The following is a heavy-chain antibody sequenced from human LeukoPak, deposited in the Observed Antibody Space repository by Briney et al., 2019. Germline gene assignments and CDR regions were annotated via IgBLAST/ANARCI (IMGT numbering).Heavy chain of an antibody. D-gene: IGHD4-17*01. J-gene: IGHJ3*02. CDR3: ARDLGMTTVTTWAFDI. V-gene: IGHV1-18*01. Sequence: ASVKVSCKVSGYTLTELSMHWVRQAPGQGLEWMGWISAYNGNTNYAQKLQGRVTMTTDTSTSTAYMELRSLRSDDTAVYYCARDLGMTTVTTWAFDIWGQGTMVTVSS. CDR2: ISAYNGNT. CDR1: GYTLTELS.